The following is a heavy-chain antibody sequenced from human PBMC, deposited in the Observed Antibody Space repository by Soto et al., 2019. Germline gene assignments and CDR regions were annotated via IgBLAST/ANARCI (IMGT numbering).Heavy chain of an antibody. CDR2: IYYSGST. CDR3: AKRLLTDYYDSSGYYDY. Sequence: PAETLSLTCTVSGGSISSSSYYWGWIRQPPGKGLEWIGSIYYSGSTYYNPSLKSRATISVDTSKNQFSLKLSSVTAADTAVYYCAKRLLTDYYDSSGYYDYWGQGTLVTVSS. D-gene: IGHD3-22*01. CDR1: GGSISSSSYY. V-gene: IGHV4-39*01. J-gene: IGHJ4*02.